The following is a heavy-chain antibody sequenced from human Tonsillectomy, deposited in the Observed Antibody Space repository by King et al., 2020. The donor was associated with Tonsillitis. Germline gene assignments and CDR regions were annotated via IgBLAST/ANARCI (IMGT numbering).Heavy chain of an antibody. CDR2: IYYSGST. CDR3: ARQIYAYSGYDVSYYYYGMDV. D-gene: IGHD5-12*01. J-gene: IGHJ6*02. CDR1: GGSISSSSYY. V-gene: IGHV4-39*07. Sequence: QLQESGPGLVKPSETLSLTCTVSGGSISSSSYYWGWIRQPPGKGLEWIGSIYYSGSTYYNPSLKSRVTISADTSKNQFSLKLSSVTATDTAVYYCARQIYAYSGYDVSYYYYGMDVWGQGTTVTVSS.